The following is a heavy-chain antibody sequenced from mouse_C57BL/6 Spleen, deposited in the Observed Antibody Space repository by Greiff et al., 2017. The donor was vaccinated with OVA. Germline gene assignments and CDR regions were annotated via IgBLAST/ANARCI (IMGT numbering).Heavy chain of an antibody. Sequence: EVQLQQSGPELVKPGASVQIPCKASGYTFTDYNMDWVKQSHGKSLEWIGDINPNNGGTIYNQKFKGKATLTVDKSSSTAYMELRSLTSEDTAVYYCARMGDDYDDYAMDYWGQGTSVTVSS. V-gene: IGHV1-18*01. CDR3: ARMGDDYDDYAMDY. CDR2: INPNNGGT. CDR1: GYTFTDYN. J-gene: IGHJ4*01. D-gene: IGHD2-4*01.